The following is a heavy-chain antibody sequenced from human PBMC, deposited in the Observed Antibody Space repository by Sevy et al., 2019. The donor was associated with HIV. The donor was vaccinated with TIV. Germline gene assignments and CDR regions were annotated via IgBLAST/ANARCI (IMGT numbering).Heavy chain of an antibody. CDR1: GFTFSDHY. Sequence: GGSLRLSCAASGFTFSDHYMDWVRQAPGKGLEWVGRTRNKANSYTTEYAASVKGRFTISRDDSKNSLYLQMNSLKTEDTAVYYCARAAYSSSWYFDYWGQGTLVTVSS. J-gene: IGHJ4*02. V-gene: IGHV3-72*01. CDR3: ARAAYSSSWYFDY. CDR2: TRNKANSYTT. D-gene: IGHD6-13*01.